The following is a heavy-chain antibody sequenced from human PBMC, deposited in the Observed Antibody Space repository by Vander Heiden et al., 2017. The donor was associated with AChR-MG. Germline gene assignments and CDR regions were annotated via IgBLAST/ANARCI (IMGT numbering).Heavy chain of an antibody. Sequence: QVQLVQSGAEVKKPGSSVKVSCKASGGTFSSYAISGVRQAPGQGLEWMGGIIPILGTANYAQKFQGRVTITADESTSTAYMELSSRRSEDTAVYYCAREPIVGALGSWFDPWGQGTLVTVSS. J-gene: IGHJ5*02. D-gene: IGHD1-26*01. CDR3: AREPIVGALGSWFDP. V-gene: IGHV1-69*01. CDR1: GGTFSSYA. CDR2: IIPILGTA.